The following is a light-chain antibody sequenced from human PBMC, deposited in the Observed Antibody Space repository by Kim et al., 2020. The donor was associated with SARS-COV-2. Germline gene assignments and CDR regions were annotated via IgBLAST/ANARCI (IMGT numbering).Light chain of an antibody. CDR1: QGIFNY. V-gene: IGKV1-27*01. Sequence: DIQMTQSPSSLSASVGDRVTITCRASQGIFNYLAWYQQKPGKVPKLLIYAASTLQLGVPSRFSGSGSGTDFTLTISSLQPEDVATYYCLQCNSSPLTFGGGTKVDIK. CDR3: LQCNSSPLT. CDR2: AAS. J-gene: IGKJ4*01.